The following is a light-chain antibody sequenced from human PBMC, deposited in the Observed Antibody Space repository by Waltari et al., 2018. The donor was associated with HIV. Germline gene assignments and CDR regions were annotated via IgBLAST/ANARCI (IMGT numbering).Light chain of an antibody. V-gene: IGLV2-8*01. CDR1: SRDIGAYNY. CDR3: SSYAGNNNYV. Sequence: QPALTQPPSASGSPGQSVTLSCTGTSRDIGAYNYVSWYQQHPGRAPNLLIYEVNKRPSGVPDRFSGSKSANTASLTVSGLQAEDEADYYCSSYAGNNNYVFGTGTRVTVL. J-gene: IGLJ1*01. CDR2: EVN.